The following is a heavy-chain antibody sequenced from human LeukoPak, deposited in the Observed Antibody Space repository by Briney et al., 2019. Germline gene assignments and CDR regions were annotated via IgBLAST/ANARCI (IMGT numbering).Heavy chain of an antibody. J-gene: IGHJ4*02. Sequence: SGGSLRLSCAASGFTFDDYAMPWVRQAPGKGLEWVSGISWNSGRIDYADSVKGRFTISRDNAKNSLYLQMNSLRAEDTALYYCAKDAYFWSGYYSDWGQGTLVTVSS. V-gene: IGHV3-9*01. CDR2: ISWNSGRI. D-gene: IGHD3-3*01. CDR1: GFTFDDYA. CDR3: AKDAYFWSGYYSD.